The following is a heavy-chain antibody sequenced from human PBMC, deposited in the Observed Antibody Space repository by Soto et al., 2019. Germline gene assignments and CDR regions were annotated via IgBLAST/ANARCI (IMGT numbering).Heavy chain of an antibody. Sequence: SETLSLTCAVYGGSFSGYYWNWIRQPPGKGLEWIGYIYYSGSTNYNPSLKSRVTISVDTSKNQFSLKLSSVTAADTAVYYCARHGYSWGQGTLVTVSS. CDR1: GGSFSGYY. V-gene: IGHV4-59*08. D-gene: IGHD5-18*01. J-gene: IGHJ4*02. CDR2: IYYSGST. CDR3: ARHGYS.